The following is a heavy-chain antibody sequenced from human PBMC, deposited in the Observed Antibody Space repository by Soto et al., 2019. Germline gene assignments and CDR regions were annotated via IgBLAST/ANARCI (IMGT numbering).Heavy chain of an antibody. D-gene: IGHD3-10*01. Sequence: PSETLSLTCAVSVYSISSGYYWGWIRQPPGKGLEWIGSIYHSGSTYYNPSLKSRVTLSVDTSKNQFSLKLSSVTAADTAVYYCARVKGVLWFGELSPTDAFDIWGQGTMVTVSS. J-gene: IGHJ3*02. CDR3: ARVKGVLWFGELSPTDAFDI. V-gene: IGHV4-38-2*01. CDR2: IYHSGST. CDR1: VYSISSGYY.